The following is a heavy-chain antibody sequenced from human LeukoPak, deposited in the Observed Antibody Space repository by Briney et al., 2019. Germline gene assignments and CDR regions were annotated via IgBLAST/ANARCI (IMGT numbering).Heavy chain of an antibody. CDR2: LKQDGSEK. D-gene: IGHD3-3*01. J-gene: IGHJ4*02. Sequence: PGGSLRLSCAASGFTVSSNYMSWVRQAPGKGLEWVANLKQDGSEKYYVDSVKGRFTISRDNAKNSLYLQMNSLRAEDTAVYYCARQRLISGYFDYRGQGTLVTVSS. CDR3: ARQRLISGYFDY. V-gene: IGHV3-7*01. CDR1: GFTVSSNY.